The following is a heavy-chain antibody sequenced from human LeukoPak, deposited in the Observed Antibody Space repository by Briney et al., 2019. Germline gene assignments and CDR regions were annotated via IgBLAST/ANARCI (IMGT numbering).Heavy chain of an antibody. V-gene: IGHV6-1*01. CDR1: GDSVSSNSAA. J-gene: IGHJ6*02. CDR3: ARDHRYGMDV. CDR2: TYYRSKWYH. Sequence: SQTLSLTCAISGDSVSSNSAAWNWIRQSPSRGLEWLGRTYYRSKWYHDHAGSVKSRIIVNPDTSKNHFSLQLNSVTPEDTAVYYCARDHRYGMDVWGQGTTVTVSS.